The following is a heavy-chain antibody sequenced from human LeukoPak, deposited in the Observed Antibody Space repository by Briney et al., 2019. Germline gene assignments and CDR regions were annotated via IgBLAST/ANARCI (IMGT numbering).Heavy chain of an antibody. Sequence: PSETLSLTCTVSGGSISSSSYYWGWIRQPPGKGLEWIGSIYYSGSTYYNPSLKSRVTISVDTSKNQFSLKLSSVTAADTAVYYCARHNTVVTRVDYWGQGTLVTVPS. J-gene: IGHJ4*02. CDR3: ARHNTVVTRVDY. CDR2: IYYSGST. D-gene: IGHD4-23*01. CDR1: GGSISSSSYY. V-gene: IGHV4-39*01.